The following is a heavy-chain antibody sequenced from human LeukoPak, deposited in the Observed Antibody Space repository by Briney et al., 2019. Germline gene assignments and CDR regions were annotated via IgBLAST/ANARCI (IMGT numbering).Heavy chain of an antibody. D-gene: IGHD2-15*01. CDR1: GYTFTSYG. V-gene: IGHV1-18*01. J-gene: IGHJ5*02. CDR2: ISAYNGNT. Sequence: GASVTVSCTASGYTFTSYGISWVRQAPGQGLEWMGWISAYNGNTNYAQKLQGRVTMTTDTSTSTAYMELRSLRSDDTAVYYRARLVVAATKLNWFDPWGQGTLVTVSS. CDR3: ARLVVAATKLNWFDP.